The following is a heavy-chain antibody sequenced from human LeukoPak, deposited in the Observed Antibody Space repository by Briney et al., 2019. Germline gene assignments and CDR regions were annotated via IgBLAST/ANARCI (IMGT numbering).Heavy chain of an antibody. J-gene: IGHJ3*02. CDR1: GGSFSGYY. V-gene: IGHV4-34*01. CDR2: INHSGST. D-gene: IGHD3-22*01. Sequence: SETLSLTCAVYGGSFSGYYWSWIRQPPGKGLEWIGEINHSGSTNYNPSLKSRVTISVDTSKNQFSLKLSSVTAADTAVYYCASTPTNYYDSSGYGAFDIWGQGTMVTVSS. CDR3: ASTPTNYYDSSGYGAFDI.